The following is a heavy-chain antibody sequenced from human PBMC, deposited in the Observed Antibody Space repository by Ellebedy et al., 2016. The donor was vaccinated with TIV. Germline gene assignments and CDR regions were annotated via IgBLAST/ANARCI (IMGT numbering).Heavy chain of an antibody. CDR2: INWNGTST. V-gene: IGHV3-20*04. CDR1: GFIFDDYD. CDR3: GRYARGFYGIDV. D-gene: IGHD2-2*01. J-gene: IGHJ6*02. Sequence: GGSLRLXCAASGFIFDDYDMSWVRQAPGKGLEWVSGINWNGTSTDYADSVKGRFTISRDNAKNSLYLQMNSLRVDDTAVYYCGRYARGFYGIDVWGQGTTVIVSS.